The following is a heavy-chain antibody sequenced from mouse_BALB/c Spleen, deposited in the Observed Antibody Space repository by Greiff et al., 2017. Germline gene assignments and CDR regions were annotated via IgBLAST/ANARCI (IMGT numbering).Heavy chain of an antibody. CDR3: AYYYGSRYFDV. Sequence: VKLQQSGAELAKPGASVKMSCKASGYTFTSYWMHWVKQRPGQGLEWIGYINPSTGYTEYNQKFKDKATLTADKSSSTAYMQLSSLTSEDSAVYYCAYYYGSRYFDVWGAGTTVTVSS. V-gene: IGHV1-7*01. CDR2: INPSTGYT. CDR1: GYTFTSYW. J-gene: IGHJ1*01. D-gene: IGHD1-1*01.